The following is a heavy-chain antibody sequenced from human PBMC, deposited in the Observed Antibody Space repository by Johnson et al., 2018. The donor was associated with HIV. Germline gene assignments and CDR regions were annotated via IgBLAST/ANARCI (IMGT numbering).Heavy chain of an antibody. D-gene: IGHD5-24*01. J-gene: IGHJ3*02. V-gene: IGHV3-66*01. CDR2: IYSAGNT. Sequence: VQLVESGGGVVQPGGSLRLSCAVSGFTVSSDYMSWVRQAPGKGLEWVSLIYSAGNTFYTDSVKGRFAISRDNSKNSLYLQINSLRAEDTAVYYCARGLWPQRWAFDIWGQGTMVTVSS. CDR3: ARGLWPQRWAFDI. CDR1: GFTVSSDY.